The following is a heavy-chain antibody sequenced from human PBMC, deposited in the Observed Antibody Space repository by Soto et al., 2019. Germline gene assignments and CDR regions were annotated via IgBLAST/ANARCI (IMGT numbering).Heavy chain of an antibody. CDR2: ISGSGTTT. CDR1: GFIFSNYV. CDR3: AKDLSWGFPAFDI. J-gene: IGHJ3*02. V-gene: IGHV3-23*01. D-gene: IGHD3-16*01. Sequence: EVQLLESGGTLVQPGGSLRLSCAASGFIFSNYVMSWVRQAPGKGLEWVSTISGSGTTTYYADSVKGRFTISRDNSKNTLYLQMDSVRVDTAVYYCAKDLSWGFPAFDIWGQGTMVTVSS.